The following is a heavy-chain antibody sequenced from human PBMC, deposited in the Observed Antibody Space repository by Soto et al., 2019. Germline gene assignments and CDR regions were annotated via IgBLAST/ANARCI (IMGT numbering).Heavy chain of an antibody. CDR2: IHDSGYT. Sequence: VQLQESGPGLVTPSQTLSLTCTVFGGSVSIGDYLWSWIRQRPGKGLEWIGYIHDSGYTYYNPSLKSRVTISLDTSQNQFSLKVTSMTAADTAVYFCARARGGDSGDYASLFDRWGQGNLVTVSS. D-gene: IGHD4-17*01. V-gene: IGHV4-30-4*01. CDR1: GGSVSIGDYL. CDR3: ARARGGDSGDYASLFDR. J-gene: IGHJ5*02.